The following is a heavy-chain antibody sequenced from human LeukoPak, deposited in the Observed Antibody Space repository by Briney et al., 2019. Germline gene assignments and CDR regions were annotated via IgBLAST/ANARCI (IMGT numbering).Heavy chain of an antibody. D-gene: IGHD6-13*01. CDR1: RFIFSTYS. Sequence: GGSLRLSCGASRFIFSTYSMNWVRQAPGKGLEWASAISGSGGSTYYADSVKGRFTISRDNSKNTLYLQMNSLRAEDTAVYYCAKVFGVGIAAAAMYYFDYWGQGTLVTVSS. CDR2: ISGSGGST. CDR3: AKVFGVGIAAAAMYYFDY. V-gene: IGHV3-23*01. J-gene: IGHJ4*02.